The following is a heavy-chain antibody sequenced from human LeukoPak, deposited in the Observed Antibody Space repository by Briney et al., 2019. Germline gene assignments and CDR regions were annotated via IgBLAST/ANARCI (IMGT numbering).Heavy chain of an antibody. CDR3: ARESGYHGSGFDP. V-gene: IGHV3-48*03. D-gene: IGHD3-10*01. CDR2: ISSSGGTI. Sequence: GRSLRLSCAASGFTFSSYEMNWVRQAPGKGLEWLSYISSSGGTIHYADSVKGRFTISRDNAKNTLYLQMNSLRDEDTAVYYCARESGYHGSGFDPWGQGTLVTVSS. CDR1: GFTFSSYE. J-gene: IGHJ5*02.